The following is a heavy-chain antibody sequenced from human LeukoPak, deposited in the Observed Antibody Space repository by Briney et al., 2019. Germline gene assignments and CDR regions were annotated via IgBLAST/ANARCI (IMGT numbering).Heavy chain of an antibody. V-gene: IGHV3-21*04. CDR1: GFTFSSYS. D-gene: IGHD1-1*01. J-gene: IGHJ6*02. Sequence: GGSLRLSCAASGFTFSSYSMNWVRQAPGKGLEWVSSISSSSSYIYYADSVKGRFTISRDNAKNSLYLQMNSLRAEDTAVYYCASHRRPYYYGMDVWGQGTTVTVSS. CDR2: ISSSSSYI. CDR3: ASHRRPYYYGMDV.